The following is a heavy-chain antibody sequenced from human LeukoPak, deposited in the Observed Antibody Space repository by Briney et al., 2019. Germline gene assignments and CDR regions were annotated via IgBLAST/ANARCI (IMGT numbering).Heavy chain of an antibody. CDR2: MDPNSGNT. J-gene: IGHJ4*02. V-gene: IGHV1-8*01. D-gene: IGHD4-17*01. Sequence: ASVKVSCKASGYTFTSYDINWVRQATGQGLEWMGWMDPNSGNTGYAQKFQGRVTMTRNTSISTAYMELSSLRSEDTAVYYCARGRGGDYLFDYWGQGTLVTVSS. CDR3: ARGRGGDYLFDY. CDR1: GYTFTSYD.